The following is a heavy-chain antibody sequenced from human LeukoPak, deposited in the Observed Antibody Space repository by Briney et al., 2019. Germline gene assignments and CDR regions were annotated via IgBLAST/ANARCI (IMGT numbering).Heavy chain of an antibody. CDR2: ISSSSSYI. J-gene: IGHJ5*02. V-gene: IGHV3-21*01. CDR3: ASKTTGYP. CDR1: GFTCSSYS. Sequence: GGSLRLSCAASGFTCSSYSMNWVRHGPGKGLEWVSSISSSSSYIYYADSVKVRFTISRDNAKNSLYLQMNSLGAEDTALYYCASKTTGYPWGQGTLVAVSS. D-gene: IGHD4-17*01.